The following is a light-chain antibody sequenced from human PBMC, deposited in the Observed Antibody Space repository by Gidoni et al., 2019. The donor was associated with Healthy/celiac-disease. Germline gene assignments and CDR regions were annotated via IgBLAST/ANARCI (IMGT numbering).Light chain of an antibody. V-gene: IGLV3-1*01. CDR2: QDS. J-gene: IGLJ3*02. Sequence: SYDLTQPPSVSVSPGQTASITCPGDKLGDKYACWYQQKPGQSPVLVIYQDSKRPSGIPERFSGSNSGNTATLTISGTQAMDEADYYCQAWDSSTAGVFGGGTKLTVL. CDR1: KLGDKY. CDR3: QAWDSSTAGV.